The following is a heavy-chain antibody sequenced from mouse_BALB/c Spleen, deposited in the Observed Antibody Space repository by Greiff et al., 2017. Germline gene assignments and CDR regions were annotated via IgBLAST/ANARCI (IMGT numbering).Heavy chain of an antibody. V-gene: IGHV1S81*02. D-gene: IGHD4-1*01. CDR3: TRTNWDRAMDY. CDR2: INPSNGGT. Sequence: VQLQQPGAELVKPGASVKLSCKASGYTFTSYYMYWVKQRPGQGLEWIGGINPSNGGTNFNEKFKSKATLTVDKSSSTAYMQLSSLTSEDSAVYYCTRTNWDRAMDYWGQGTSVTVSS. J-gene: IGHJ4*01. CDR1: GYTFTSYY.